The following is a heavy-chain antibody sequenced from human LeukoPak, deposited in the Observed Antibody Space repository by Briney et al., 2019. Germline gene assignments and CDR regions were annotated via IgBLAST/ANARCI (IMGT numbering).Heavy chain of an antibody. D-gene: IGHD1-26*01. Sequence: SETLSLTCTVSGGSISSSSYYWGWIRQPPGKGLEWIGSIYCSGSIYYNPSLKSRVTISVDTSKNQFSLKLSSVTAADTAVYYCARIVGADYYYYMDVWGKGTTVTISS. V-gene: IGHV4-39*07. J-gene: IGHJ6*03. CDR2: IYCSGSI. CDR3: ARIVGADYYYYMDV. CDR1: GGSISSSSYY.